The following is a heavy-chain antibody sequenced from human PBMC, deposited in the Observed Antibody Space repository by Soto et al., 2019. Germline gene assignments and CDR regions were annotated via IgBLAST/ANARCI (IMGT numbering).Heavy chain of an antibody. CDR1: GGTFSSYA. CDR2: IIPIFGTA. J-gene: IGHJ4*02. D-gene: IGHD6-19*01. CDR3: ARADSSGWFLDY. V-gene: IGHV1-69*13. Sequence: GASGKVSCKASGGTFSSYAIIWVRQAPGQGLEWMGGIIPIFGTANYAQKFQGRVTITADESTSTAYMELSSLRSEDTAVYYCARADSSGWFLDYWGQGTLVTVSS.